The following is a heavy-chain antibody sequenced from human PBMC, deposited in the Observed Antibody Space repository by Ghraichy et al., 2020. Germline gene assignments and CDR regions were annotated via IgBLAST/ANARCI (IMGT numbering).Heavy chain of an antibody. CDR1: GYTFTSYG. D-gene: IGHD6-19*01. J-gene: IGHJ4*02. CDR3: ARDGLSSGWYYFDY. Sequence: ASVKVSCKASGYTFTSYGISWVRQAPGQGLEWMGWISAYNGNTIYAQKLQGRVTMTTDTSTSTAYMELRSLRSDDTAVYYCARDGLSSGWYYFDYWGQGTLVTVSS. CDR2: ISAYNGNT. V-gene: IGHV1-18*01.